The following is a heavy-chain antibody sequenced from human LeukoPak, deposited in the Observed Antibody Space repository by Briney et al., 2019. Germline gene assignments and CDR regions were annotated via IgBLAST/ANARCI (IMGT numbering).Heavy chain of an antibody. Sequence: PSETLSLTCAVYGGSFSGYYWSWIRQPPGKGLEWIGEINHSGSTNYNPSLTSRVTISVDTSKNQFSLKLSSVTAADTAVYYCARGVVIIGYFDYWGQGTLVTVSS. CDR3: ARGVVIIGYFDY. V-gene: IGHV4-34*01. D-gene: IGHD3-3*01. CDR1: GGSFSGYY. J-gene: IGHJ4*02. CDR2: INHSGST.